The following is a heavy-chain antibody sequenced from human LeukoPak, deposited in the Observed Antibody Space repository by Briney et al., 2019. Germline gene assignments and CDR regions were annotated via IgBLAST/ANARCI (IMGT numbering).Heavy chain of an antibody. CDR1: GYSFTSYW. V-gene: IGHV5-51*01. CDR3: ARHGRYDILTAYLSNWFDP. Sequence: GESLKISCKGSGYSFTSYWIGWVRQLPGKGLEWMGIIYPGDSDTRYSPSFQGQVTISADKSISTAYLQWSSLKASDTAMYYCARHGRYDILTAYLSNWFDPWGQGTLVTVSS. D-gene: IGHD3-9*01. J-gene: IGHJ5*02. CDR2: IYPGDSDT.